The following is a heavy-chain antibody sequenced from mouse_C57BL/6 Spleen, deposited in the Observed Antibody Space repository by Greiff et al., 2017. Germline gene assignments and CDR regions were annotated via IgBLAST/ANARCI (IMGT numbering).Heavy chain of an antibody. V-gene: IGHV2-2*01. Sequence: QVQLQQSGPGLVQPSQSLSITCPVSGFSLTSYGVHWVRQSPGKGLEWLGVIWRGGSTDYNAAFISRLSISKDNSKSQVFFKMNSLQADDTAIYYCARSWDYDYDGAFAYWGQGTLVTVSA. CDR1: GFSLTSYG. CDR3: ARSWDYDYDGAFAY. D-gene: IGHD2-4*01. CDR2: IWRGGST. J-gene: IGHJ3*01.